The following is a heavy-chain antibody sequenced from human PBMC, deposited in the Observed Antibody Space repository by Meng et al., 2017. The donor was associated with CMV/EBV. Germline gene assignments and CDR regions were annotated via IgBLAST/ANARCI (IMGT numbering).Heavy chain of an antibody. Sequence: GGSLRLSCAASGFTFSSYAMHWVRQAPGKGLEWVAVISYDGSNKYYADSVKGRFTISRDNSKNTLYLQMNSLRAEDTAVYYCVRDPDDFWSGYPPGYGMDVWGQGTTVTVSS. V-gene: IGHV3-30-3*01. CDR3: VRDPDDFWSGYPPGYGMDV. D-gene: IGHD3-3*01. CDR2: ISYDGSNK. J-gene: IGHJ6*02. CDR1: GFTFSSYA.